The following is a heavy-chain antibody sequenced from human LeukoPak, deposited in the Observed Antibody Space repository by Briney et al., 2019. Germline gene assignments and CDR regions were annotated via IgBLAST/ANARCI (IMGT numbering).Heavy chain of an antibody. CDR3: ARADYGGNSDYYYYGMDV. D-gene: IGHD4-23*01. Sequence: ASVKVSCKAAGYIFTNYYMHWVRQAPGQGLEWMGIINPSGGSTSYAQKFQGRVTMTRDTSTSTVYMELSSLRSEDTAVYYCARADYGGNSDYYYYGMDVWGQGTRVTVSS. J-gene: IGHJ6*02. V-gene: IGHV1-46*01. CDR1: GYIFTNYY. CDR2: INPSGGST.